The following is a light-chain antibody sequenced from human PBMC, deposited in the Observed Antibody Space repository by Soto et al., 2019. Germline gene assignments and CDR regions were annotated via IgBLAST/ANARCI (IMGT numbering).Light chain of an antibody. Sequence: EIVLTQSPGTLSLSPGERATLSCRASQSVSSNYFAWYQQKPGQAPRLLIYGASSRATGIPDRFSGSGSGTDFTLTISRLEPEDFVVFYCQQYGSSPPLTFGGGTKVEIK. J-gene: IGKJ4*01. CDR2: GAS. CDR3: QQYGSSPPLT. V-gene: IGKV3-20*01. CDR1: QSVSSNY.